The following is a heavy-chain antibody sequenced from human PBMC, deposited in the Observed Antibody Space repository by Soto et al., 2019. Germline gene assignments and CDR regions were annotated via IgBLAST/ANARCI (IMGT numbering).Heavy chain of an antibody. V-gene: IGHV1-58*01. CDR2: IVLGNGNT. CDR1: GFTFSSSA. Sequence: ASVKVSCKASGFTFSSSAVQWVRQVRGQRLEWMGWIVLGNGNTNYAQNFQDRVTITRDMSTSTAYMEVRSLGYEDTAVYFCASYSGSYFPVGHDRWGQGTMVTVSS. J-gene: IGHJ5*02. D-gene: IGHD1-26*01. CDR3: ASYSGSYFPVGHDR.